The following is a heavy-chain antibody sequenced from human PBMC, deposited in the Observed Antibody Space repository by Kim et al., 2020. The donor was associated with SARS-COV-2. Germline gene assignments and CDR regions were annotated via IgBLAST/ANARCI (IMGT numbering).Heavy chain of an antibody. V-gene: IGHV7-4-1*02. CDR3: ASPPRYCTRTTCTLPADF. CDR1: GYTFTTYA. J-gene: IGHJ4*02. CDR2: INTNTGNP. D-gene: IGHD2-2*01. Sequence: ASVKVSCKASGYTFTTYAMNWVRQAPGQGLEWMGWINTNTGNPTYAQGFTGRFVFSLDTSVTTAYLQISSLKPEDTAVYYCASPPRYCTRTTCTLPADFWGQGTLVTVSS.